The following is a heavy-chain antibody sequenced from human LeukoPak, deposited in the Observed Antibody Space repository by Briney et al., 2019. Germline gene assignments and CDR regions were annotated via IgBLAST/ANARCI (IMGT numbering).Heavy chain of an antibody. V-gene: IGHV3-48*01. Sequence: GGSLRLSCAASGFTFSSYSMNWVRQAPGKGLEWVSYISSSSSTIYYADSVKGRFTISRDNAKNSLYLQMNSLRAEDTAVYYCAKNGYYYDSSGYYYEYYYYYMDVWGKGTTVTISS. D-gene: IGHD3-22*01. CDR1: GFTFSSYS. CDR3: AKNGYYYDSSGYYYEYYYYYMDV. CDR2: ISSSSSTI. J-gene: IGHJ6*03.